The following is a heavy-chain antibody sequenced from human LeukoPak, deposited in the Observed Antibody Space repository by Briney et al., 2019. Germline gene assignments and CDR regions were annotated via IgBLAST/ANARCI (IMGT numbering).Heavy chain of an antibody. CDR2: IYSGGST. CDR1: GFTVSSNY. CDR3: ARVLGWEYYFDY. J-gene: IGHJ4*02. Sequence: GGSLRLSCAASGFTVSSNYMSWVRQAPGKGLEWVSVIYSGGSTYYADSVKGRFTISRDNSKNTLYLQMNSLRAEDTAVYYCARVLGWEYYFDYWGQGTLVTVSS. D-gene: IGHD6-19*01. V-gene: IGHV3-66*01.